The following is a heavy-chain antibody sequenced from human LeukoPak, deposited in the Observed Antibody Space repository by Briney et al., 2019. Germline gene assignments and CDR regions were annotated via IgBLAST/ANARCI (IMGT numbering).Heavy chain of an antibody. CDR1: GLTFSSHW. CDR2: ITNDGSST. V-gene: IGHV3-74*01. J-gene: IGHJ3*02. CDR3: ARAARDAFDI. Sequence: GGSLRLSCAASGLTFSSHWMHWVRQAPGKGLVWVSRITNDGSSTTYADSVKGRFTISRDNSKNTLYLQMNSLRAEDTAVYYCARAARDAFDIWGQGTMVTVSS.